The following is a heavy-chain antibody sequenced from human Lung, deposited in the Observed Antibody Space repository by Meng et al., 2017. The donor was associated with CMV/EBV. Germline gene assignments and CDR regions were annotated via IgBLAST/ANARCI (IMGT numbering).Heavy chain of an antibody. J-gene: IGHJ4*02. CDR1: GYPFTGYY. V-gene: IGHV1-2*04. CDR3: ARDWEGSWAVFDY. Sequence: QVQLVPSGDEVKKPGASVKVSCKASGYPFTGYYMHWVRQAPGQGLEWMGWINPNSGGTNYAQKFQGWATMTRDTSISTAYMELSRLRSDDTAVYYRARDWEGSWAVFDYWGQGTLVTVSS. CDR2: INPNSGGT. D-gene: IGHD6-13*01.